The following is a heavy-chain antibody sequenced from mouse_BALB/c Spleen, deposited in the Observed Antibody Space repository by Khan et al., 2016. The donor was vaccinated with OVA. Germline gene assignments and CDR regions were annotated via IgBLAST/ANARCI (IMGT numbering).Heavy chain of an antibody. Sequence: EVELVESGGDLVKTGGSLKLSCAASGFTFSTYGMSWVRQTPDKRLEWVATISSGGHYTYYIDSVKGRFTISRDNAKNILYLQMTGLRSEDTAMYYGARLAYYYNSEGFAYWGQGTLVTVSA. D-gene: IGHD1-1*01. J-gene: IGHJ3*01. V-gene: IGHV5-6*01. CDR1: GFTFSTYG. CDR3: ARLAYYYNSEGFAY. CDR2: ISSGGHYT.